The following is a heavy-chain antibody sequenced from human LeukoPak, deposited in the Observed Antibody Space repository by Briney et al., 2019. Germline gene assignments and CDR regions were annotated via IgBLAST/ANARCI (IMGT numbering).Heavy chain of an antibody. CDR3: ARGSWCSYTNCMLRPFDY. CDR2: IYYSGST. D-gene: IGHD2-2*01. CDR1: GGSISDYY. Sequence: PSETLSLTCSISGGSISDYYWNWIRQPPGKGLEWIGYIYYSGSTTYNPSLKGRVTMSVDTSKNQFSLRLSSVTAADTAVYYCARGSWCSYTNCMLRPFDYWGQGSLVTVSS. V-gene: IGHV4-59*01. J-gene: IGHJ4*02.